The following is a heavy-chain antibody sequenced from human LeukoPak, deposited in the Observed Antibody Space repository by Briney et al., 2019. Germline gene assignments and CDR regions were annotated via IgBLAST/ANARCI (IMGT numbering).Heavy chain of an antibody. Sequence: GGSLRLSCAASGFTLDDYAMHWVRQAPGKGLEWVSGISWNSGTIRYADSVKGRFTISRDNAKNSLYLQMNSLRPEDTALYYCAKDILKDYGHASDIWGQGTTVTVSS. CDR2: ISWNSGTI. J-gene: IGHJ3*02. CDR3: AKDILKDYGHASDI. CDR1: GFTLDDYA. V-gene: IGHV3-9*01. D-gene: IGHD4/OR15-4a*01.